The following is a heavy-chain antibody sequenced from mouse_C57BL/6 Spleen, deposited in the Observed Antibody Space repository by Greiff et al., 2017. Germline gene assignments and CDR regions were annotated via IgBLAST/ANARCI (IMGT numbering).Heavy chain of an antibody. Sequence: QVQLQQSGAELVRPGASVTLSCKASGYTFTDYEMHWVKQTPVHGLEWIGAIDPETGGTAYNQKFKGKAILTADKSSSTAYMELRSLTSEDSAVYYCTRSTATVVDYYCDYWGQGTTLTVSS. CDR1: GYTFTDYE. CDR2: IDPETGGT. CDR3: TRSTATVVDYYCDY. D-gene: IGHD1-1*01. J-gene: IGHJ2*01. V-gene: IGHV1-15*01.